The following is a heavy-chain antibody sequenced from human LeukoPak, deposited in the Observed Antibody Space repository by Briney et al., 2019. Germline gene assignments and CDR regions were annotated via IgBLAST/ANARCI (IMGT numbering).Heavy chain of an antibody. CDR2: IYPGDSDT. Sequence: KRGESLKISCKGSGYSFTSYWIGWVRQMPGKGLEWMGIIYPGDSDTRYSPSFQGQVTISADKSISTAYLQWSSLKASDTAMYYCARNKYYDSSGYYFSGYYFDYWGQGTLVTVSS. CDR3: ARNKYYDSSGYYFSGYYFDY. CDR1: GYSFTSYW. D-gene: IGHD3-22*01. J-gene: IGHJ4*02. V-gene: IGHV5-51*01.